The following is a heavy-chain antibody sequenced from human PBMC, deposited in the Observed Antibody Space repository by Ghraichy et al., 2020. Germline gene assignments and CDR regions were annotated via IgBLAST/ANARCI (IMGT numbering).Heavy chain of an antibody. J-gene: IGHJ6*02. CDR3: ARGWDYGWYFYYGMDV. V-gene: IGHV3-21*01. Sequence: LSLTCAASGFTFSSYSMDWVRQAPGKGLEWVSSITSSSKYIYYAGSVKGRFTISRDNAKNSLYLQMNSLRAEDTAVYYCARGWDYGWYFYYGMDVWGLGTTVTVSS. CDR2: ITSSSKYI. CDR1: GFTFSSYS. D-gene: IGHD3-10*01.